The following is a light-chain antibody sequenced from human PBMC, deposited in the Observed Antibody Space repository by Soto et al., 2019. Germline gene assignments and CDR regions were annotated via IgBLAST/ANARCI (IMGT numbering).Light chain of an antibody. CDR2: DAS. Sequence: DIPITQSPSTLSASVEDRVTINCRASQSISSWLAWYQQKPGKAPKLLIYDASSLDSGVPSRFSGSGSGTEFTLTISSLQPDDFATYYCQQYKSYWTFGQGTKVDIK. CDR1: QSISSW. J-gene: IGKJ1*01. CDR3: QQYKSYWT. V-gene: IGKV1-5*01.